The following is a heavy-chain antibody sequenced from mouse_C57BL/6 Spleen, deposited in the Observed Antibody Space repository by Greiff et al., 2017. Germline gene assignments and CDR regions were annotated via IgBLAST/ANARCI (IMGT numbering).Heavy chain of an antibody. CDR2: IYPGDGDT. D-gene: IGHD1-1*01. CDR1: GYAFSSSW. CDR3: ARALLRFYFDY. Sequence: QVQLQQSGPELVKPGASVKISCKASGYAFSSSWMNWVKQRPGKGLEWIGRIYPGDGDTNYNGKFKGKATLTADKSSSTAYMQLSSLTSEDSAVYFCARALLRFYFDYWGQGTTLTVSS. V-gene: IGHV1-82*01. J-gene: IGHJ2*01.